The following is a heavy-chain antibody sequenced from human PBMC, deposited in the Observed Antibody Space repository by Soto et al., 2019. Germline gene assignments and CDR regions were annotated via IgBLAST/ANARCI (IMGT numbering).Heavy chain of an antibody. CDR2: IIPILGTA. D-gene: IGHD2-2*01. CDR1: GGTFSSYA. V-gene: IGHV1-69*11. CDR3: ARHVPAVGYYYGMDV. Sequence: QVQLVQSGAEVKKPGSSVKVSCKASGGTFSSYAISWVRQAPGQGLEWMGGIIPILGTANYAQKFQGRVTITADESTSTADMGLSSLRSQDTAVYYCARHVPAVGYYYGMDVWGQGTTVTVSS. J-gene: IGHJ6*02.